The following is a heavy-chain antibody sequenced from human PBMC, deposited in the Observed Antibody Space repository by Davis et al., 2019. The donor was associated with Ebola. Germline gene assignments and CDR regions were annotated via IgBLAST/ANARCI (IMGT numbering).Heavy chain of an antibody. D-gene: IGHD1-26*01. CDR1: EFTFSNYG. V-gene: IGHV3-23*01. Sequence: PGGSLRLSCVASEFTFSNYGMTWVRQAPGKGLEWVSSISAGGTAPYYADSVKGRFTISRDNSKNMLYLQMNSLRAEDTAVYYCATTPGTPGAFDIWGQGTMVTVSS. J-gene: IGHJ3*02. CDR2: ISAGGTAP. CDR3: ATTPGTPGAFDI.